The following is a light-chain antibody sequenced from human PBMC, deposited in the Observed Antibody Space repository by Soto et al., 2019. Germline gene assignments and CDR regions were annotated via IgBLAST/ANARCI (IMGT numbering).Light chain of an antibody. V-gene: IGKV3-11*01. J-gene: IGKJ2*01. Sequence: EIVLTQSPATLSLSPGERATLSCRASQSVSSYLAWYQQKPGQAPRLLIYDASNRATGIPARFSGSGSGTDFTRTISSLEPEDFAVEYGQQRSNWPPDKYTFGQGTKLEI. CDR1: QSVSSY. CDR3: QQRSNWPPDKYT. CDR2: DAS.